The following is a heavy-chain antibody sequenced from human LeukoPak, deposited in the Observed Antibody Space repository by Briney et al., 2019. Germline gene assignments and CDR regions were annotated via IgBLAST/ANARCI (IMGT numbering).Heavy chain of an antibody. J-gene: IGHJ5*02. CDR3: ARDYVGGGDYVGENWFDP. D-gene: IGHD4-17*01. CDR2: IYHSGST. V-gene: IGHV4-38-2*02. Sequence: PSETLSLTCAVSGYSISSGYYWGWIRQPPGKGLEWIGSIYHSGSTYYIRSLKSRVTISVDTSKNQFSLKLSSVTAAGTAVYYWARDYVGGGDYVGENWFDPWGQGTLVTVSS. CDR1: GYSISSGYY.